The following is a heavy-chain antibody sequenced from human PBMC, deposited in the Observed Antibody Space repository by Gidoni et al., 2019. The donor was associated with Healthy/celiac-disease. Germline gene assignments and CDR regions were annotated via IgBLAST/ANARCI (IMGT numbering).Heavy chain of an antibody. CDR3: ARGVAAAGLYYFDY. V-gene: IGHV1-8*01. Sequence: QVQLVQSGAEVKKPGASVQVSCKASGYTFTSYDLNWVRQATGQGLEWMGWMNPNSGNTGYAQKFQGRVTRTRNTSISTAYMELSSLRSEDTAVYYCARGVAAAGLYYFDYWGQGTLVTVSS. J-gene: IGHJ4*02. CDR2: MNPNSGNT. CDR1: GYTFTSYD. D-gene: IGHD6-13*01.